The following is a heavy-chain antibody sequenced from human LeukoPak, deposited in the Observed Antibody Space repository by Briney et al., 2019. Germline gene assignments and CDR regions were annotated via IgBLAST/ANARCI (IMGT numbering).Heavy chain of an antibody. J-gene: IGHJ4*02. V-gene: IGHV3-33*01. CDR1: GFTFSTYA. CDR2: IWYDGGNK. Sequence: GGSLRLSCAASGFTFSTYAMHWVRQAPGKGLEWVAVIWYDGGNKYYSDSVKGRFTFSRDNSKNTLYLQMNSLRAEDTAVYYCASSIVAVATGIEYWGQGTLVTVSS. CDR3: ASSIVAVATGIEY. D-gene: IGHD6-6*01.